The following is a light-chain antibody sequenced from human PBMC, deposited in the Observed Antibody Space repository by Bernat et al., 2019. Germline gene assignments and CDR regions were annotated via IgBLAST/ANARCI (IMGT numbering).Light chain of an antibody. CDR2: DVS. Sequence: QSALTPPASVSGSPGQSITISCTGTSSDVGGYDYVSWYQQHPGKAPKLMIYDVSIRPSGVSNHFSGSKSGNTASLTISGIQAEDEGYYYCNSYTTTSTPVVFCGRTKLTVL. J-gene: IGLJ2*01. CDR3: NSYTTTSTPVV. V-gene: IGLV2-14*03. CDR1: SSDVGGYDY.